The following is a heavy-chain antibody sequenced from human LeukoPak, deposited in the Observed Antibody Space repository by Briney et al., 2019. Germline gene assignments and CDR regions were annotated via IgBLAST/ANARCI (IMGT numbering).Heavy chain of an antibody. Sequence: GESLKISCKGSGYSFSNYWVAWVRQMPGKGLEWMGISYPGDSDTRYSPSFEGQVTMSADKSISTAYLQWSSLKASDTAIYYCARLRLSSSGWYQFFYYWGQGTLVTVSS. CDR3: ARLRLSSSGWYQFFYY. J-gene: IGHJ4*02. D-gene: IGHD6-19*01. CDR2: SYPGDSDT. V-gene: IGHV5-51*01. CDR1: GYSFSNYW.